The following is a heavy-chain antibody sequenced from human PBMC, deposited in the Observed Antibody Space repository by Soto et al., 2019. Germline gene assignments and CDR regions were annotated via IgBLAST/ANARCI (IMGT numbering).Heavy chain of an antibody. V-gene: IGHV1-18*01. J-gene: IGHJ3*02. D-gene: IGHD5-12*01. CDR2: ISAYNGNT. Sequence: ASVKVSCKASGYTFTSYGISWVRQATGQGLEWMGWISAYNGNTNYAQKLQGRVTMTTDTSTSTAYMELRSLRSDDTAVYSCARDRGYKYGPGAFDIWGQGTMVTVSS. CDR1: GYTFTSYG. CDR3: ARDRGYKYGPGAFDI.